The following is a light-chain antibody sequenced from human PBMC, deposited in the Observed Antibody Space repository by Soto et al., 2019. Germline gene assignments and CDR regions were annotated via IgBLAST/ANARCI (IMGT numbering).Light chain of an antibody. Sequence: QSALTQPPSASGTPGQRVTNSCSGSISNIGSNYVYWYQKLPGTAPKVLIYSDNQRPSGVPDRFSGSKSGTSASLAIRGLRSEDEADYYCAAWDDSLSGVVFGGATQLTVL. CDR1: ISNIGSNY. CDR2: SDN. J-gene: IGLJ3*02. CDR3: AAWDDSLSGVV. V-gene: IGLV1-47*01.